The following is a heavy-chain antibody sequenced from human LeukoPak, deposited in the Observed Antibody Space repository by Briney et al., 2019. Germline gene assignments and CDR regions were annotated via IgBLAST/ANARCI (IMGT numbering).Heavy chain of an antibody. CDR3: AGHHQAYSRTY. V-gene: IGHV3-7*01. D-gene: IGHD6-13*01. CDR2: INQDGTEK. Sequence: GGSLRLSCAASGFTFTTYWMTWVRQAPGKGLEWVASINQDGTEKYYVDSVKGRFTISRDNAKDTLYLQMNSLRAEDTAVYYCAGHHQAYSRTYWGQGTLVTVSS. J-gene: IGHJ4*02. CDR1: GFTFTTYW.